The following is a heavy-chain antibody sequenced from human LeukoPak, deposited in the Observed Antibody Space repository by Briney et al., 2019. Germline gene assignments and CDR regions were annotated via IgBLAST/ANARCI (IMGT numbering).Heavy chain of an antibody. J-gene: IGHJ5*02. CDR1: GYTFTGCY. Sequence: ASVKVSCKASGYTFTGCYMHWVRQAPGQGLEWMGWINPNSGGTNYAQKFQGRVTMTRDTSISTAYMELSRLRSDDTAVYYCARDRKGYYYDSSGYRPNWFDPWGQGTLVTVSS. D-gene: IGHD3-22*01. CDR3: ARDRKGYYYDSSGYRPNWFDP. V-gene: IGHV1-2*02. CDR2: INPNSGGT.